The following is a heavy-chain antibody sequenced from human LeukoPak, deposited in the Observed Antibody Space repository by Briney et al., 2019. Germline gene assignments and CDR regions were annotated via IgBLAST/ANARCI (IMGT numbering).Heavy chain of an antibody. J-gene: IGHJ4*02. V-gene: IGHV4-4*02. CDR3: ARRTLVVVVPAAFDY. CDR1: GGSISSSNW. CDR2: IYHSGST. D-gene: IGHD2-2*01. Sequence: PSETLSLTCAVSGGSISSSNWWSWVRLPPGKGLEWIGEIYHSGSTNYNPSLKSRVTISVDKSKNQFSLKLSSVTAADTAVYYCARRTLVVVVPAAFDYWGQGTLVTVSS.